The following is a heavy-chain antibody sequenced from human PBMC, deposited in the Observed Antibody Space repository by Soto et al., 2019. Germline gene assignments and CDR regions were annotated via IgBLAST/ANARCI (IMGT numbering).Heavy chain of an antibody. CDR3: ARHGVSDYYYYGMDV. J-gene: IGHJ6*02. V-gene: IGHV3-72*01. Sequence: EVQLVESGGGLVQPGGSLRLSCAASGFTFSDHYMDWVRQAPGKGLEWVGRTRNKANSYTTEYAASVKGSFTISRDDSKNSLYLQMNSLKTEDTAVYYCARHGVSDYYYYGMDVWGQGTTVTVSS. CDR2: TRNKANSYTT. CDR1: GFTFSDHY. D-gene: IGHD1-26*01.